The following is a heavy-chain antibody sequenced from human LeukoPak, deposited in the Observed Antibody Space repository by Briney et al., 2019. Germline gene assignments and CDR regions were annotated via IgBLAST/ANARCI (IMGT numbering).Heavy chain of an antibody. CDR1: EFTFSNYA. Sequence: PGGSLRLSCAASEFTFSNYAMHWVRQAPGKGLEWVAVISYDGSNKYYADSVKGRFTISRDNSKNTLYLQVSSLRAEDTAVYFCARGTFGVVISPAYYYYGMDVWGQGTTVTVSS. CDR3: ARGTFGVVISPAYYYYGMDV. CDR2: ISYDGSNK. V-gene: IGHV3-30-3*01. J-gene: IGHJ6*02. D-gene: IGHD3-3*01.